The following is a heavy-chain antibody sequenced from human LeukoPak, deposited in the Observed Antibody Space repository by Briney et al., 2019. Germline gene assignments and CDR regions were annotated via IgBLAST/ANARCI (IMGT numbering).Heavy chain of an antibody. CDR1: GYTFTGYY. CDR2: INPNSGGT. D-gene: IGHD3-9*01. V-gene: IGHV1-2*02. CDR3: ARGLGYDILTGYYLNWFDP. J-gene: IGHJ5*02. Sequence: ASVKVSCKASGYTFTGYYMHWVRQAPGQGLEWMGWINPNSGGTNYAQKFQGRVTMTRDTSISTAYMELSRLRSDDTAVYYCARGLGYDILTGYYLNWFDPWGQGTLVTVSS.